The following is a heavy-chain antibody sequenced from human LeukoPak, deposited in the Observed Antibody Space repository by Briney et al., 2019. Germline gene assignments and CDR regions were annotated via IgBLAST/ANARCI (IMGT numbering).Heavy chain of an antibody. Sequence: QAGGSLRLSCAASGFTFSSYGMSWVRQAPGKGLEWVSAISGSGGSTYYADSVKGRFTISRDNSKNTLYLQMNSLRAEDTAVYYCAKDLYYYGSGSYDYWGQGTLVTVSS. V-gene: IGHV3-23*01. CDR1: GFTFSSYG. CDR2: ISGSGGST. CDR3: AKDLYYYGSGSYDY. D-gene: IGHD3-10*01. J-gene: IGHJ4*02.